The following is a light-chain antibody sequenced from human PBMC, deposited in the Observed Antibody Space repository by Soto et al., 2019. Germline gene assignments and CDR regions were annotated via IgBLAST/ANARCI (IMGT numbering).Light chain of an antibody. CDR3: CSYATINTFV. CDR1: SSDVGTYNL. V-gene: IGLV2-23*02. CDR2: EDN. J-gene: IGLJ1*01. Sequence: QSALTQPASVSGSPGQSITISCTGTSSDVGTYNLVSWYQQHPGKAPKLLISEDNKRPSGISNRFSGSKSGNTASLSISGLQAEDEADYYCCSYATINTFVFGPGTKVTVL.